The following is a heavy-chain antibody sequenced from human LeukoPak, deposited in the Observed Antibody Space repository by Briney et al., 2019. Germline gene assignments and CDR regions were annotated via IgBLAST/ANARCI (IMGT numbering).Heavy chain of an antibody. D-gene: IGHD4-17*01. CDR3: ARHGYYGDYGGFDP. CDR1: GGSISSYH. Sequence: PSETLSLTCTVSGGSISSYHWSWIRQPPGKGLEWIGYIYTSGSTNYNPSLKSRVTILVDTSKNQFSLKLSSVTAADTAVYYCARHGYYGDYGGFDPWGQGTLVTVSS. J-gene: IGHJ5*02. V-gene: IGHV4-4*09. CDR2: IYTSGST.